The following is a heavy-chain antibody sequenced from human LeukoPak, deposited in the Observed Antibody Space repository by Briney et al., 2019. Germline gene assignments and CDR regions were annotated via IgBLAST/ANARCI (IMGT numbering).Heavy chain of an antibody. CDR2: IGTAGDT. CDR3: ARALYYYGSGSLYGMDV. V-gene: IGHV3-13*01. Sequence: GGSLRLSCAASGFTFSDYDMHWVRQATGKGLEWVSAIGTAGDTYYTGSVKGRFTISRENAKNSLYLQMNSLRAGDTAVYYCARALYYYGSGSLYGMDVWGQGTTVTVSS. D-gene: IGHD3-10*01. J-gene: IGHJ6*02. CDR1: GFTFSDYD.